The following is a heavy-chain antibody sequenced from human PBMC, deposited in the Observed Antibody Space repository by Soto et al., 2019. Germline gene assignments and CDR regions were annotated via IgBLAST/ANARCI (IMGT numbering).Heavy chain of an antibody. CDR1: GFTFSTYN. CDR3: ARDLTFPATRRVMDV. J-gene: IGHJ6*02. V-gene: IGHV3-48*02. Sequence: GGSLRLSCAASGFTFSTYNMNWVRQAPGKGLEWLSYISSPSSSIYYADSIKGRFTISRDNAKNLLYLQMNSLRDDDTAVYYCARDLTFPATRRVMDVWGQGTTVTVSS. CDR2: ISSPSSSI.